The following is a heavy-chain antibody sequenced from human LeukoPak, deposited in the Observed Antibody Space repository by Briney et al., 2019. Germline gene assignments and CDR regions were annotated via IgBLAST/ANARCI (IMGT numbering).Heavy chain of an antibody. Sequence: GASVKVSCKVSGYTLTELSMHWVRQAPGKGLEWMGGFDPEDGETIYAQKFQGRVTITADKSTSTAYMELSSLRSEDTAVYYCARVATGGLYSPMGHGAFDIWGQGTMVTVSS. CDR2: FDPEDGET. CDR1: GYTLTELS. CDR3: ARVATGGLYSPMGHGAFDI. D-gene: IGHD3-10*01. J-gene: IGHJ3*02. V-gene: IGHV1-24*01.